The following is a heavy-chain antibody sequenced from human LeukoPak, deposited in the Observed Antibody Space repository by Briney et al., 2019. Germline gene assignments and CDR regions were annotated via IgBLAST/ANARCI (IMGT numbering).Heavy chain of an antibody. J-gene: IGHJ4*02. CDR1: GGSISSYY. Sequence: SETLSLTCTVSGGSISSYYWSWIRQPPGKGLEWIGYICYTGNTNNNPSLKSRVTISVDTSKNQFSLKLSSVTAADTAVYYCARGPLGSGYTYFDYWGQGTLVTVSS. CDR2: ICYTGNT. V-gene: IGHV4-59*01. D-gene: IGHD5-12*01. CDR3: ARGPLGSGYTYFDY.